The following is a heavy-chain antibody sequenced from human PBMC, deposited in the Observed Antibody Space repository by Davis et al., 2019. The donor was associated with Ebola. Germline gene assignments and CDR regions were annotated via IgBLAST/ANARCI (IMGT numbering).Heavy chain of an antibody. CDR2: ISSSSSYI. V-gene: IGHV3-21*04. D-gene: IGHD6-13*01. Sequence: GGSLRLSCAASGFTFSSYSMNWVRQAPGKGLEWVSSISSSSSYIYYADSVKGRFSISRDNSKNTLYLQMNSLRAEDTAVYYCAKDLRSSSWYYFDYWGQGTLVTVSS. J-gene: IGHJ4*02. CDR3: AKDLRSSSWYYFDY. CDR1: GFTFSSYS.